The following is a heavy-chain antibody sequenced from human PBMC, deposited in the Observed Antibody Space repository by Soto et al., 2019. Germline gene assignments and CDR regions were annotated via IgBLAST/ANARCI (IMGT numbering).Heavy chain of an antibody. Sequence: SETLSLTCAVYGGSFSGYYWSWIRQPPGKGLEWIGEINHSGSTNYNPSLKSRVTISVDTSKNQFSLKLSSVTAADTAVYYCARGPSTGGYRPLVGYYYYGMDVWGQGTTVTVSS. V-gene: IGHV4-34*01. CDR2: INHSGST. CDR1: GGSFSGYY. CDR3: ARGPSTGGYRPLVGYYYYGMDV. J-gene: IGHJ6*02. D-gene: IGHD5-12*01.